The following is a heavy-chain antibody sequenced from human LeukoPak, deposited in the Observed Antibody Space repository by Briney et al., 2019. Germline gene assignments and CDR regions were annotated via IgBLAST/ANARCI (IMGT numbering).Heavy chain of an antibody. D-gene: IGHD6-13*01. CDR1: GFIFSSHW. J-gene: IGHJ4*02. Sequence: GGSLRLSCAASGFIFSSHWMSWVRQAPGKGLEWGANIKHEGTEQYFVDSVKVRFTISRDNAKNSLFLQMNSLRAEDTAVYYCARSYSRVGFDFWGQGTLVTVSS. CDR2: IKHEGTEQ. V-gene: IGHV3-7*04. CDR3: ARSYSRVGFDF.